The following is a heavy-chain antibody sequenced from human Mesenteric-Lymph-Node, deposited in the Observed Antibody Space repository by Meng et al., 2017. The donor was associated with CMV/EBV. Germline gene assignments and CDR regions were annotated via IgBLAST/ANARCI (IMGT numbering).Heavy chain of an antibody. D-gene: IGHD6-13*01. CDR2: ISGSGGST. V-gene: IGHV3-23*01. CDR3: AREDQQLVPFFDY. Sequence: LSLTCAASGFTFSSYAMSWVRQAPGKGLEWVSAISGSGGSTYYADSVKGRFTISRDDAKNSLYLQMNSLRAEDTAVYYCAREDQQLVPFFDYWGQGTLVTVSS. CDR1: GFTFSSYA. J-gene: IGHJ4*02.